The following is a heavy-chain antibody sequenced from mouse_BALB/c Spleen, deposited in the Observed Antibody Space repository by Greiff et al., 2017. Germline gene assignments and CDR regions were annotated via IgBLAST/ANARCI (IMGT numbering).Heavy chain of an antibody. Sequence: EVQLQESGPELVKPGASVKISCKASGYTFTDYNMHWVQQSHGKSLEWIGYIYPYNGGTGYNQKFKGKATLTVDNSSSTAYMELRSLTSEDSAVYYCARGGNYPYYYAMDYWGQGTSVTVSS. CDR2: IYPYNGGT. D-gene: IGHD2-1*01. V-gene: IGHV1S29*02. CDR3: ARGGNYPYYYAMDY. J-gene: IGHJ4*01. CDR1: GYTFTDYN.